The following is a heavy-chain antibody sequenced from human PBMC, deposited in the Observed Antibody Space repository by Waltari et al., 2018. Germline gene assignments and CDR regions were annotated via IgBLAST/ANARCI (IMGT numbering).Heavy chain of an antibody. V-gene: IGHV4-34*01. CDR1: GGFFSGYY. Sequence: QVQLQQWGAGLLKPSETLSLTCAVYGGFFSGYYSSWNSQTPGKGLEWIGEINHSGSTNYNPSLKSRVTISVDTSKNQFSLKLSSVTAADTAVYYCARGNPYGDYFDYWGQGTLVTVSS. CDR3: ARGNPYGDYFDY. D-gene: IGHD4-17*01. CDR2: INHSGST. J-gene: IGHJ4*02.